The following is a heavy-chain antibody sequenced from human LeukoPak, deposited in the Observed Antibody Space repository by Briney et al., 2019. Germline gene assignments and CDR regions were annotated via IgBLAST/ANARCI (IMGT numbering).Heavy chain of an antibody. CDR2: ISYDGSNK. J-gene: IGHJ4*02. CDR3: ARVPPNDYGDYLDY. Sequence: GRSLRLSCAASGFTFSSYDMHWVRQAPGKGLEWVAFISYDGSNKYYADSVKGRFTISRDNSKNTLYLQMNSLRAEDTAVYYCARVPPNDYGDYLDYWGQGTLVTVSS. CDR1: GFTFSSYD. D-gene: IGHD4-17*01. V-gene: IGHV3-30*14.